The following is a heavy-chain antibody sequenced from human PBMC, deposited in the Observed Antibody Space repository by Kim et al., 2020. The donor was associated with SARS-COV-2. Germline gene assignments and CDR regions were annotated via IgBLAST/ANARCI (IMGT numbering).Heavy chain of an antibody. J-gene: IGHJ4*02. D-gene: IGHD3-22*01. CDR3: AKDESSGYYLGHSFDY. V-gene: IGHV3-30*02. Sequence: SVKGRFTISRDNSKNTLYLQMNSLRAEDTAVYYCAKDESSGYYLGHSFDYWGQGTLVTVSS.